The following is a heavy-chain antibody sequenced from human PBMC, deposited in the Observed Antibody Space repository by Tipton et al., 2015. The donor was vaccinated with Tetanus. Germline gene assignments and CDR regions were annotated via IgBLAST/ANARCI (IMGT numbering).Heavy chain of an antibody. CDR2: ISYSGSS. J-gene: IGHJ5*02. CDR3: TREPYYGGYGWSDP. D-gene: IGHD2-21*01. CDR1: GGSVSSGSYY. Sequence: TLSLTCTVSGGSVSSGSYYWNWIRQPPGKGLEWIGYISYSGSSSFNPSLQSRVTMSVDKSKNQFSMKLASATAADTAVYYCTREPYYGGYGWSDPWGQGTLVSVSS. V-gene: IGHV4-61*01.